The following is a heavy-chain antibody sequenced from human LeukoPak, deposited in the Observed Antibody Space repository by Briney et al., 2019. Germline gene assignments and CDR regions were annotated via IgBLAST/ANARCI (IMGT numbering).Heavy chain of an antibody. V-gene: IGHV3-30*02. CDR1: GLTFSTCA. CDR2: IRPDGGKK. J-gene: IGHJ4*02. Sequence: GGSLRLSCSASGLTFSTCAMHWVRQAPGRGLEWLTLIRPDGGKKFYSDSVKGQFTVSRDNFKNMLYLEMNSLRSEDTAVYYCVKDDPVLHFWGQGTLVSVSS. CDR3: VKDDPVLHF.